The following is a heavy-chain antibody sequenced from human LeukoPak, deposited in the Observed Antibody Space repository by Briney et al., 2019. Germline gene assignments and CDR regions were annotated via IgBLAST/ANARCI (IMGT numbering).Heavy chain of an antibody. V-gene: IGHV1-2*06. CDR2: INPKSGGT. Sequence: ASVKVSXKASGYTFIDYHLHWVRQAPGQGLEWMGRINPKSGGTNYAQKFQGRVTMTRDTSISTAYMELSSLRSDDTAVYYCARDHYYDSSGYLNYYYYYMDVWGKGTTVTVSS. J-gene: IGHJ6*03. D-gene: IGHD3-22*01. CDR3: ARDHYYDSSGYLNYYYYYMDV. CDR1: GYTFIDYH.